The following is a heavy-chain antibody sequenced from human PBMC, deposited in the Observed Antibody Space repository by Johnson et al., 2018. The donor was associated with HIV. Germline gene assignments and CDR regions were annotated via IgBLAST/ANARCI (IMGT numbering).Heavy chain of an antibody. Sequence: QVQVVESGGTVVQPGRSLRLSCAASGFIFSDFGMHWVRQAPGKGLEWVAVISHDANNKFYADSVKGRFAVSRDDSKNTLYLQMNSLRAEDTAVYYCARGGPYDSGIIDAFDIWGQGTMVTVSS. D-gene: IGHD3-10*01. J-gene: IGHJ3*02. V-gene: IGHV3-30*03. CDR2: ISHDANNK. CDR1: GFIFSDFG. CDR3: ARGGPYDSGIIDAFDI.